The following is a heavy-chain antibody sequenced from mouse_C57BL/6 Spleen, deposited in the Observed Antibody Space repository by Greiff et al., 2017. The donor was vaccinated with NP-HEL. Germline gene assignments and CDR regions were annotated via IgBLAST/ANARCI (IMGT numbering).Heavy chain of an antibody. CDR1: GYTFTSYW. D-gene: IGHD2-3*01. CDR3: ARPVYDGYWGNAMDY. J-gene: IGHJ4*01. CDR2: IHPNSGST. V-gene: IGHV1-64*01. Sequence: QVQLQQPGAELVKPGASVKLSCKASGYTFTSYWMHWVKQRPGQGLEWIGMIHPNSGSTNYNEKFKSKATLTVDKSSSTAYMQLSSLTSEDSAVYYCARPVYDGYWGNAMDYWGQGTSVTVSS.